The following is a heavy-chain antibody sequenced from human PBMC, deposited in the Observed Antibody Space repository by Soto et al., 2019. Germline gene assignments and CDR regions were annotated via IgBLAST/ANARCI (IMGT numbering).Heavy chain of an antibody. J-gene: IGHJ5*02. CDR2: IRSKANSYAT. V-gene: IGHV3-73*01. CDR1: GFIFSGSA. CDR3: SRDGVGPTMDLDH. D-gene: IGHD1-26*01. Sequence: EVQLVESGGGLVQPGGSLKLSCAASGFIFSGSAIHWVRQASGKGLEWVGRIRSKANSYATAYAPSVNGRFTISRDDSKNTAYLQMNSLKSGDTAVYYCSRDGVGPTMDLDHWGQGTLVTVSS.